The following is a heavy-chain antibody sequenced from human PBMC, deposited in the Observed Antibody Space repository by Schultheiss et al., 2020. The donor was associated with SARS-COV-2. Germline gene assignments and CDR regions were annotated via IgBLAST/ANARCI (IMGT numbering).Heavy chain of an antibody. CDR2: INTKTGNP. CDR1: GYSFTSYT. CDR3: ARDDYYYGMDV. V-gene: IGHV7-4-1*02. Sequence: ASVKVSCKASGYSFTSYTMNWVRQAPGQGLEWMGWINTKTGNPTYAQGFTGRFVFSLDTSVSTAYLQISSLKAEDTAVYYCARDDYYYGMDVWGQGTTVTVSS. J-gene: IGHJ6*02.